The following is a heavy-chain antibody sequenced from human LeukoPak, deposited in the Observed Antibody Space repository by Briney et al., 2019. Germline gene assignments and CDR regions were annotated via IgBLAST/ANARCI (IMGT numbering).Heavy chain of an antibody. J-gene: IGHJ4*02. CDR3: ARDRSTTHFDY. CDR1: GFTFSSYG. D-gene: IGHD5/OR15-5a*01. Sequence: GRSPRLSCAASGFTFSSYGMHWVRQAPGKGLEWVAMIWYDGSNTYYADSVEGRFTISRDNSKNTLFLQMDSLRAEDTAVYYCARDRSTTHFDYWGQGTLVTVSS. V-gene: IGHV3-33*01. CDR2: IWYDGSNT.